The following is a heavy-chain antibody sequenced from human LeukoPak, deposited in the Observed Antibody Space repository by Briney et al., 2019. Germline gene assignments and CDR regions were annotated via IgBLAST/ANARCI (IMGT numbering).Heavy chain of an antibody. Sequence: GESLKISCKGSGYSFTTYWIGWVRQMPGKVREWMGIIYPGDSDTRYSPSFQGQVTISADKSISTAYLQWSSLKASDTAMYYCARSSNHAFDMWGQGTMVTVSS. CDR2: IYPGDSDT. D-gene: IGHD2-8*01. CDR3: ARSSNHAFDM. V-gene: IGHV5-51*01. CDR1: GYSFTTYW. J-gene: IGHJ3*02.